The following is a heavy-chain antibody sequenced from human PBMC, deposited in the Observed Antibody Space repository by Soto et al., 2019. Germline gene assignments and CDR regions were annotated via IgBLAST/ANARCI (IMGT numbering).Heavy chain of an antibody. CDR3: ARIGDGNQRPFDY. J-gene: IGHJ4*02. V-gene: IGHV1-69*01. Sequence: QVRLVQSGAEVKKPGSSVKVSCKASGYTFSSYTINWVRQAPGQGLELMGGIIPVFNSATYAQKFQGRVMITADESTSTAHLELRSLRSEDTAVYYCARIGDGNQRPFDYWGQGTLVTVSS. CDR1: GYTFSSYT. D-gene: IGHD6-25*01. CDR2: IIPVFNSA.